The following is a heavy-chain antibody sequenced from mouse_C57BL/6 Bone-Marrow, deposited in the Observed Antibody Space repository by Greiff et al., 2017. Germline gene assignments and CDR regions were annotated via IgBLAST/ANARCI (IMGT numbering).Heavy chain of an antibody. V-gene: IGHV1-15*01. CDR3: TRWLLRPSYWYFDV. J-gene: IGHJ1*03. D-gene: IGHD2-3*01. Sequence: VQLQQSGAELVRPGASVTLSCKASGYTFTDYEMHWVKQTPVHGLEWIGAIDPATGGTAYNQKFKGKAILTADKSSSTAYMELRSLTSEDSAVYYCTRWLLRPSYWYFDVWGTGTTVTVSS. CDR1: GYTFTDYE. CDR2: IDPATGGT.